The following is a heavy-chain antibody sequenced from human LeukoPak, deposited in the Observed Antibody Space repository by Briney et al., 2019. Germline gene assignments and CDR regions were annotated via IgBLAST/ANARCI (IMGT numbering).Heavy chain of an antibody. D-gene: IGHD3-16*02. CDR2: IRYDGSNK. V-gene: IGHV3-30*02. J-gene: IGHJ4*02. CDR3: AKDTYDYVWGSYRLQGYFDY. CDR1: GFTFSSYG. Sequence: GSLRLSCAASGFTFSSYGMHWVRQAPGKGLEWVAFIRYDGSNKYYADSVKGRFTISRDNSKNTLYLQMNSLRAEDTAVYYCAKDTYDYVWGSYRLQGYFDYWGQGTLVTVSS.